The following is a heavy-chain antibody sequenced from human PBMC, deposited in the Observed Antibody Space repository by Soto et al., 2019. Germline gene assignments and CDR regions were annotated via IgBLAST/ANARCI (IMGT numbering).Heavy chain of an antibody. V-gene: IGHV3-74*01. D-gene: IGHD1-20*01. J-gene: IGHJ6*02. CDR1: GFTFSNYW. CDR2: INGDGTTT. Sequence: EVQLVESGGGLVQPGGSLRLSCAASGFTFSNYWIHWVRQAPGKGLVWVSRINGDGTTTDYADSVKGRFTISRDNAKNRVELQMNRLRGEEAAVYCCAGGIRGYYGVDVGGQGTTVTVSS. CDR3: AGGIRGYYGVDV.